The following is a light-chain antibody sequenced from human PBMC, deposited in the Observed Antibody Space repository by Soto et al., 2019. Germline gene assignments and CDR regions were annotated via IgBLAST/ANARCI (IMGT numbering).Light chain of an antibody. CDR3: SSYTGSSTLV. J-gene: IGLJ1*01. CDR2: EVS. V-gene: IGLV2-14*01. CDR1: SSDVGGYNY. Sequence: QSALTQPASVSGSPGQSITISCTGTSSDVGGYNYVSWYQLHPGKAPKLIIYEVSNRPSGVSNRFSGSKSGNTASLTISGLQAEDEADYYCSSYTGSSTLVFGTGTKVTVL.